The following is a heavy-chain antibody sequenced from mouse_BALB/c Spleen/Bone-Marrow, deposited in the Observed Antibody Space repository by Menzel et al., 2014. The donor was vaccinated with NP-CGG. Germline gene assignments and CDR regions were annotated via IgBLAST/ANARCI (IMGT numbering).Heavy chain of an antibody. CDR1: GFNIKDTY. D-gene: IGHD2-1*01. V-gene: IGHV14-3*02. J-gene: IGHJ3*01. Sequence: EVQLQQSGAELVKPGASVKLSCTASGFNIKDTYMHWVKQRPEQGLEWIGRTDPANGNTKYDPKFQGKATITADTSSNTAYLQLSSLTSEDTAVYYCARNGNYGAWFAYWGQGTLVTVSA. CDR3: ARNGNYGAWFAY. CDR2: TDPANGNT.